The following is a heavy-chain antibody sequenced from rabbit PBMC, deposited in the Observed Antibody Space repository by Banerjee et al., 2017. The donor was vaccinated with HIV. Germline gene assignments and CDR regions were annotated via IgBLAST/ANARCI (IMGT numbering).Heavy chain of an antibody. CDR1: GIDFSSNA. D-gene: IGHD4-1*01. J-gene: IGHJ4*01. CDR3: AREFASSSAWGAGNL. V-gene: IGHV1S47*01. CDR2: IYAGSSGST. Sequence: QQQLEESGGGLVKPGETLTLSCKASGIDFSSNAMCWVRQAPGERLEWIACIYAGSSGSTYYASWAKGRFTITRNTSLNTVTLQLNSLTAADTATYFCAREFASSSAWGAGNLWGPGTLVTVS.